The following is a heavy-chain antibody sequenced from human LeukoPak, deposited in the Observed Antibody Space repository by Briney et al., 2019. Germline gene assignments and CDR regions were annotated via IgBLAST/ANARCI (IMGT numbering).Heavy chain of an antibody. CDR1: GYTFTSYD. Sequence: ASVKVSCKASGYTFTSYDINWVRQATGQGLEWMGWMNPNSANTGYAQKFQGRVTMTRNTSISTAYMELSSLRSEDTAVYYCASRIFGVVKETNYYYYYMDVWGKGTTVTVSS. CDR3: ASRIFGVVKETNYYYYYMDV. J-gene: IGHJ6*03. V-gene: IGHV1-8*01. D-gene: IGHD3-3*01. CDR2: MNPNSANT.